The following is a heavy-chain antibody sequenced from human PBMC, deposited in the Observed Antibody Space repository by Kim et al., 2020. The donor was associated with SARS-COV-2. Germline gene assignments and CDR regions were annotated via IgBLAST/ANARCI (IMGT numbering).Heavy chain of an antibody. CDR3: AKASGDWYFDL. V-gene: IGHV3-9*01. CDR1: GFNFGDYA. CDR2: ISWNNGTK. D-gene: IGHD3-10*01. Sequence: GGSLRLSCAASGFNFGDYAMHWVRQAPGKGLEWVSGISWNNGTKNYVDSVKGRFTISRDNVKKYLYLQMDSLRLEDTAFYYCAKASGDWYFDLWGRATLVTVSS. J-gene: IGHJ2*01.